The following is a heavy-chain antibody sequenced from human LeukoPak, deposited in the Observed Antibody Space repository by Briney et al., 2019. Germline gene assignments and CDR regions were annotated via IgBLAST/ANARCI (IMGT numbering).Heavy chain of an antibody. CDR1: GFTFDDYA. Sequence: PGGSLRLSCAASGFTFDDYAMHWVRQAPGKGLEWVSVISATGGSAYYADSVKGRFTISRDNSKNTLYLEMNSLRAEDTAVYYCAKEVSGSGWYEDAFDIWGQGTMVTVSS. V-gene: IGHV3-23*01. CDR3: AKEVSGSGWYEDAFDI. J-gene: IGHJ3*02. D-gene: IGHD6-19*01. CDR2: ISATGGSA.